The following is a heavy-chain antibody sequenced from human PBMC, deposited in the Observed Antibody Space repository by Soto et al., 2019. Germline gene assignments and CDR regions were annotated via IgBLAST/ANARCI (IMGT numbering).Heavy chain of an antibody. Sequence: SSVKVSCKASGYRFVDYYIHWVRQAPGQGLEWMGIINPRGGDSRYAQKFQGRVTVTMDTSTSTVYMDLRGLTSEDTAVYYCARVNCGGDCRPGEWFYYYGMDVWGQGTTVTVS. J-gene: IGHJ6*02. CDR3: ARVNCGGDCRPGEWFYYYGMDV. V-gene: IGHV1-46*01. CDR1: GYRFVDYY. D-gene: IGHD2-21*02. CDR2: INPRGGDS.